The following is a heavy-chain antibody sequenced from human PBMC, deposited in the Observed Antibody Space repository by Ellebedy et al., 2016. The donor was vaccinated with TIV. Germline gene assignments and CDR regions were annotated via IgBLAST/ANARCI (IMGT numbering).Heavy chain of an antibody. J-gene: IGHJ4*02. CDR2: ISGGGDST. CDR1: GFTFSSFA. CDR3: AKGTSSGFNYDRVGFEY. Sequence: GESLKISCAASGFTFSSFAMHWVRQAPGKGLEWLSVISGGGDSTHHAGSVKGRSTITRDNSKNTLYLQMDRLRAEDTAVYYCAKGTSSGFNYDRVGFEYWGQGALVTVSS. V-gene: IGHV3-23*01. D-gene: IGHD3-22*01.